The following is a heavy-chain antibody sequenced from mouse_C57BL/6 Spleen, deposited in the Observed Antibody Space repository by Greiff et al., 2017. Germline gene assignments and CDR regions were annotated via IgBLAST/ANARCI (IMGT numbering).Heavy chain of an antibody. D-gene: IGHD1-1*01. Sequence: QVQLQQPGAELVKPGASVKLSCKASGYTFPSYWMQWVKQRPGQGLEWIGEIDPSDSYTNYNQKFKGKATLTVDTSSSTAYMQLSSLTSEDSAVYYCASPNYYGSSSWYFDVWGTGTTVTVSS. CDR2: IDPSDSYT. CDR3: ASPNYYGSSSWYFDV. CDR1: GYTFPSYW. V-gene: IGHV1-50*01. J-gene: IGHJ1*03.